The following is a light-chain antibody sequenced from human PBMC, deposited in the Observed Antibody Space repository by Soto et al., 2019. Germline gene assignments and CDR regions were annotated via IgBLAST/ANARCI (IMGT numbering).Light chain of an antibody. CDR2: GAS. Sequence: EIVMTQSPATLSVSPGERATLSCRASQSVGSNLAWYQQKPGQAPRLLIYGASTRATGIPARFSGSGSGTEFTLTISSLQFEDFAIYFCQQYNNWTPPRTFGQGTKVEIK. J-gene: IGKJ1*01. V-gene: IGKV3-15*01. CDR3: QQYNNWTPPRT. CDR1: QSVGSN.